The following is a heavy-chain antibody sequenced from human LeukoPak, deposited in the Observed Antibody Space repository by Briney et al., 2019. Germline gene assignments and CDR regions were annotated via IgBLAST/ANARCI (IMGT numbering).Heavy chain of an antibody. J-gene: IGHJ4*02. CDR2: IYYSGST. CDR3: ASWWLQFGFFDY. Sequence: SETLSLTCTVSGGSISSSSYYWGWIRQPPGKGLEWIGSIYYSGSTYYNPSLKSRVTISVDTSKNQFPLKLSSVTAADTAVYYCASWWLQFGFFDYWGQGTLVTVSS. CDR1: GGSISSSSYY. V-gene: IGHV4-39*01. D-gene: IGHD5-24*01.